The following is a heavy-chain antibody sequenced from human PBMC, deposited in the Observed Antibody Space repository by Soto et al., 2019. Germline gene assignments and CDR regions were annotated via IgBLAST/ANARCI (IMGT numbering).Heavy chain of an antibody. J-gene: IGHJ4*02. D-gene: IGHD3-22*01. CDR3: AKDYFDTSGSPYYFDN. V-gene: IGHV3-30*18. Sequence: QVQLVESGGGVVQPGRSLRLSCAASGFTFSGYGMHWVRQAPGKGLEWVAVISYDGSDKYYADSVKGRFTISRDNSKNTLSLQMSSLRAEDTAVYYCAKDYFDTSGSPYYFDNWGQGTLVTVSS. CDR1: GFTFSGYG. CDR2: ISYDGSDK.